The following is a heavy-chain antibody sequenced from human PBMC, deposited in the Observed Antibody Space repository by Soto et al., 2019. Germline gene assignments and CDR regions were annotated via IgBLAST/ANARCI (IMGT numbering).Heavy chain of an antibody. CDR1: GFTFSSYG. CDR3: AKISQQEPFDS. V-gene: IGHV3-30*18. CDR2: ISYDGSNK. D-gene: IGHD6-13*01. Sequence: PXGSLRLACAASGFTFSSYGMHWVRQAPGKGLEWVAVISYDGSNKYYADSVKGRFTISRDNSKNTLYLQMNSLRAEDTAVYYCAKISQQEPFDSWGQGTLVTVSS. J-gene: IGHJ4*02.